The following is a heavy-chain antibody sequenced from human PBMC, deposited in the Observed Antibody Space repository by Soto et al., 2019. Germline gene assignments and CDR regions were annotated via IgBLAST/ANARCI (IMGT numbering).Heavy chain of an antibody. CDR3: ARDEPVVPADSRFDP. CDR2: ISAYNGNT. CDR1: GYSFTSNG. J-gene: IGHJ5*02. D-gene: IGHD2-2*01. V-gene: IGHV1-18*04. Sequence: QVQLVQSGAEVKKPGASVKVSCKASGYSFTSNGISWVRQAPGQGLEWMGWISAYNGNTKYVQKLQGRVTMTTDTSTSTAYRELRSLRSDDTAVYYCARDEPVVPADSRFDPWVQGTMVTVS.